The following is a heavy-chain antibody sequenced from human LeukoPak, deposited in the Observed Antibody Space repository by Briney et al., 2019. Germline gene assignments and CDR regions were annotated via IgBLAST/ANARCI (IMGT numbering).Heavy chain of an antibody. Sequence: ASVKVSCKASGGTFSSYAISWVRQAPGQGLEWMGRIIPIFGTANYAQKFQGRVTITTDESTSTAYMELGSLRSEDTAVYYCATRYSSSWQNFDYWGQGTLVTVSS. V-gene: IGHV1-69*05. CDR3: ATRYSSSWQNFDY. CDR1: GGTFSSYA. CDR2: IIPIFGTA. J-gene: IGHJ4*02. D-gene: IGHD6-13*01.